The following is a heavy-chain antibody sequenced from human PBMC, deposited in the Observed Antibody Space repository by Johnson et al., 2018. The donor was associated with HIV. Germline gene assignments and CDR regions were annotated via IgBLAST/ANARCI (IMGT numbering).Heavy chain of an antibody. CDR2: LSYDGSNK. Sequence: QVQLVESGGGMVQPGRSLRLSCAASGFTFDDFAMHWVRQAPGKGLEWVAVLSYDGSNKYYADSVKGRFTISRDNSENTLYLQMNSLRAEDTAVFYCAKRVSGWNFGVDAFDIWGQGTMVTVSS. CDR1: GFTFDDFA. D-gene: IGHD6-19*01. V-gene: IGHV3-30-3*02. J-gene: IGHJ3*02. CDR3: AKRVSGWNFGVDAFDI.